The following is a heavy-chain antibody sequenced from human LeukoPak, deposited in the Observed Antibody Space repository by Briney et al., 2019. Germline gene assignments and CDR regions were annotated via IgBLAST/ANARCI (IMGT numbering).Heavy chain of an antibody. CDR1: GDSISSRSYY. CDR2: IYYSGST. D-gene: IGHD2-2*01. J-gene: IGHJ5*02. CDR3: ARAHSYRLRIRRPEYNWFDP. Sequence: SETLSLTCTVSGDSISSRSYYWGWIRQPPGKGLEWIGSIYYSGSTYYNPSLKSRVTISVNTSKNQFSLKLSSVTAADTAVYYCARAHSYRLRIRRPEYNWFDPWGQGTLVTVSS. V-gene: IGHV4-39*07.